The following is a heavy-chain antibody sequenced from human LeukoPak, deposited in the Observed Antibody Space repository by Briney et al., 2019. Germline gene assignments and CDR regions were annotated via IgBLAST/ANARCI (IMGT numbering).Heavy chain of an antibody. CDR3: AKGKSSGWYGDFDY. CDR1: GFSFNVYA. J-gene: IGHJ4*02. D-gene: IGHD6-19*01. Sequence: GGPLRLSCAASGFSFNVYAMGWVRQAPGKGLEWVSVIGSGSVDKHYADTVRGRFDISRDNSKNRLFLQMNSLRAEDTAVYYCAKGKSSGWYGDFDYWGQGTLVTVSS. CDR2: IGSGSVDK. V-gene: IGHV3-23*01.